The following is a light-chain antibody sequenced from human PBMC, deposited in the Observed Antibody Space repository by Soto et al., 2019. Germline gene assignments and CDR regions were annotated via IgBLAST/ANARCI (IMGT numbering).Light chain of an antibody. V-gene: IGKV3-20*01. Sequence: EIVLTQSPGTLSMSPGERATLSCRASQSVSNNYLAWYQQKPGQAPRLLIFAASSRATGIPDRFSGSGSGTDFTLTISRLEPDDFAMYYCQQYDTYSPRLAFGGGTTVEIK. CDR3: QQYDTYSPRLA. J-gene: IGKJ4*01. CDR2: AAS. CDR1: QSVSNNY.